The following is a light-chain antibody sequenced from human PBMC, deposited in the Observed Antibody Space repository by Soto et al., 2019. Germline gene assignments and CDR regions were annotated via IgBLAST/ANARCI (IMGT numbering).Light chain of an antibody. CDR3: TSFTGRHTYV. V-gene: IGLV2-14*03. Sequence: QSALTQPASVSGSPGQSITISCTGTSSVVGGYNYVSWYQQHPDKAPRLMIYDVSNRPSGVSDRFSGSKSGDTASLTISGLQAEDEADYYCTSFTGRHTYVFGTGTKVTVL. CDR1: SSVVGGYNY. J-gene: IGLJ1*01. CDR2: DVS.